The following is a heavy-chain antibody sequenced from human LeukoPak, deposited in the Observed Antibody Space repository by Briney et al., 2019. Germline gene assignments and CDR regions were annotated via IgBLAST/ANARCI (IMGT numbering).Heavy chain of an antibody. CDR3: ARETPEDYGDLIRDYYYMDV. Sequence: GASVKVSCKASGGTFSSYAISWVRQAPGQGLEWMGGIIPIFGTANYAQKFQGRVTITADESTSTAYMELSSLRSEDTAVYYCARETPEDYGDLIRDYYYMDVWGKGTTVTVSS. CDR2: IIPIFGTA. J-gene: IGHJ6*03. D-gene: IGHD4-17*01. CDR1: GGTFSSYA. V-gene: IGHV1-69*13.